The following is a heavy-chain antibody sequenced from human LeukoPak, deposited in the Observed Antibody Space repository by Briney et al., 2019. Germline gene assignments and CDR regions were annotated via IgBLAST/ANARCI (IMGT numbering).Heavy chain of an antibody. V-gene: IGHV1-18*01. J-gene: IGHJ4*02. CDR3: AARYYYDSSGRFDY. Sequence: ASVKVSCKASGYTSTSYGIIWVRQAPGQGLEWVGWISAYNGNTNYAQKLQDRVTMTTDTSTSTAYMELRSLRSDDTAVYYCAARYYYDSSGRFDYWGQGILVTVSS. D-gene: IGHD3-22*01. CDR2: ISAYNGNT. CDR1: GYTSTSYG.